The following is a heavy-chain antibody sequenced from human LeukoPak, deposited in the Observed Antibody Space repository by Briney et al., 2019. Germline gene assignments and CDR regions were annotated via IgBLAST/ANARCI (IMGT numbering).Heavy chain of an antibody. D-gene: IGHD3-10*01. CDR2: INPNSGGT. CDR3: ARGGMVRGYYYGMDV. J-gene: IGHJ6*02. V-gene: IGHV1-2*04. Sequence: GASVKVSCKASGYTFTGYYMHWVRQAPGQGLEWMGWINPNSGGTNYAQKFQGWVTMTRDTSISTAYMELSRLRSDDTAVYYCARGGMVRGYYYGMDVWGQGTTVTVSS. CDR1: GYTFTGYY.